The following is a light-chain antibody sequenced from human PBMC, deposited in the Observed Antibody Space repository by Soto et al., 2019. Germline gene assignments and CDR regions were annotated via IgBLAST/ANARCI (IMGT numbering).Light chain of an antibody. Sequence: DIQMTQSPSSLSASVGDRVTITCRASQSISSYLNWYQQKPGKAPKLLIYAASSLQSGVPSRFSGSGSGTDFTLTISSLQPEDFATYYCHQSYSTLLWWTFGQGTKVEIK. CDR3: HQSYSTLLWWT. V-gene: IGKV1-39*01. J-gene: IGKJ1*01. CDR1: QSISSY. CDR2: AAS.